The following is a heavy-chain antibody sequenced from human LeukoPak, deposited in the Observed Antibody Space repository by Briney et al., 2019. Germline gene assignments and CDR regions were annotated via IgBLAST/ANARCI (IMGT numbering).Heavy chain of an antibody. CDR1: GYTFTGYY. J-gene: IGHJ4*02. Sequence: GASVKVSCKASGYTFTGYYVHWVRQAPGQGLEWMGWINPNSGGTNYAQKFQGRVTMTRDTSISTAYMELSRLRSDDTAVYYCARDWGDGYNLGYFDYWGQGTLVTVSS. CDR3: ARDWGDGYNLGYFDY. V-gene: IGHV1-2*02. CDR2: INPNSGGT. D-gene: IGHD5-24*01.